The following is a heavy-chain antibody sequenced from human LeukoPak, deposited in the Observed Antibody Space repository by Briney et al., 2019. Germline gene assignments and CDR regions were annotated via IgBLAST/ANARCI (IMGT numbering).Heavy chain of an antibody. CDR2: ISGYNGNT. J-gene: IGHJ6*03. CDR3: ARADFWSSYPRGYYYLGG. CDR1: DYSFHRYG. D-gene: IGHD3-3*01. Sequence: GASVKVSCKASDYSFHRYGINWVRQSPGHGLEWVGWISGYNGNTNYAQKFQGRVAMTTTTSTNTAYMELRSLRSDDTAVYYCARADFWSSYPRGYYYLGGWGTGTTVIVSS. V-gene: IGHV1-18*01.